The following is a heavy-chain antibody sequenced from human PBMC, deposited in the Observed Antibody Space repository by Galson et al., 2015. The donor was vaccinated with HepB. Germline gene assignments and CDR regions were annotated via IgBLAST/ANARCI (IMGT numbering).Heavy chain of an antibody. V-gene: IGHV3-7*01. D-gene: IGHD3-3*01. CDR2: IKQDGSEK. CDR1: GFTFSSYW. J-gene: IGHJ6*04. Sequence: SLRLSCAASGFTFSSYWMSWVRQAPGKGLEWVANIKQDGSEKYYVDSVKGRFTISRGNAKNSLYLQMNSLRAEDTAVYYCARVDDFWSGFLDVWGKGTTVTVSS. CDR3: ARVDDFWSGFLDV.